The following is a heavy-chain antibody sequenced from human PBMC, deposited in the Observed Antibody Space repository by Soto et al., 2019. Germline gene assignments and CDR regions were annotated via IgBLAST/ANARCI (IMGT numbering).Heavy chain of an antibody. D-gene: IGHD6-13*01. CDR3: ARRYRSSWYKFDN. Sequence: ASVKVSCKASGYTFTSYDINWVRQATGQGLEWMGWMNPNSGNTGYAQKFQGRGTMTRNTSISTAYIELSSLRSEDTAVYYWARRYRSSWYKFDNWGQGTLDTVSS. CDR2: MNPNSGNT. J-gene: IGHJ4*02. CDR1: GYTFTSYD. V-gene: IGHV1-8*01.